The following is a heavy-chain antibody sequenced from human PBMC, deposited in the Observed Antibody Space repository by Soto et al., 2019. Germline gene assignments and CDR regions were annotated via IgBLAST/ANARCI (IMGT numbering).Heavy chain of an antibody. D-gene: IGHD6-19*01. J-gene: IGHJ6*02. CDR3: ARDFTDSSGPTLGMGV. Sequence: ASVKVSCKASGYTFTSYGISWVRQAPGQGLEWMGWISAYNGNTNYAQKFQGRVTMTTDTSTSTAYMELRSLRSDDTAVYYCARDFTDSSGPTLGMGVWGQGTTVTVSS. CDR1: GYTFTSYG. CDR2: ISAYNGNT. V-gene: IGHV1-18*01.